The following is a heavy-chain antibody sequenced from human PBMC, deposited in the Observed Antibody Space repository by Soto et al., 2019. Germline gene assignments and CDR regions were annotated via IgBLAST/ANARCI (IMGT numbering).Heavy chain of an antibody. V-gene: IGHV4-59*01. CDR3: ARVIAAAGTVDY. D-gene: IGHD6-13*01. Sequence: PSETLSLTCTVSGGSISSYYWSWIRQPPGKGLEWIGYIYYSGSTNYNPSLKSRVTISVDTSKNQFSLKLSSVTAADTAVYYCARVIAAAGTVDYWGQGTLVTVYS. CDR2: IYYSGST. J-gene: IGHJ4*02. CDR1: GGSISSYY.